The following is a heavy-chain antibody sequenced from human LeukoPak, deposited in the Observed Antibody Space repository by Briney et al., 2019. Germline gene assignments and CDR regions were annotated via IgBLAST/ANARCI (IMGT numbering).Heavy chain of an antibody. CDR1: GFTFSSYA. J-gene: IGHJ4*02. CDR2: ISASSTYI. V-gene: IGHV3-21*01. Sequence: PGGSLRLSCAASGFTFSSYAMSWVRQAPGKGLEWVSSISASSTYIYYADSVKGRFTISRDNAKNSLYLQMNSLRAEDTALYYCARLPWGLTATQYYFDYWGQGTLVTVSS. CDR3: ARLPWGLTATQYYFDY. D-gene: IGHD2-15*01.